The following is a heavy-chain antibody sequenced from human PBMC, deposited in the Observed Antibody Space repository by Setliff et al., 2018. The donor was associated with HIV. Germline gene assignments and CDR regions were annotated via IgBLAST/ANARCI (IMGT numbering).Heavy chain of an antibody. CDR3: AKSLLVAGNDY. J-gene: IGHJ4*02. Sequence: ASVKVSCKASGYTFTSYYMHWVRQAPGQGLEWMGIINPSGGSTGYAQKFQGRVTMTRDTSTSTVYMELSSMRADDTAVYYCAKSLLVAGNDYWGQGTLVTVSS. D-gene: IGHD2-8*02. CDR2: INPSGGST. V-gene: IGHV1-46*01. CDR1: GYTFTSYY.